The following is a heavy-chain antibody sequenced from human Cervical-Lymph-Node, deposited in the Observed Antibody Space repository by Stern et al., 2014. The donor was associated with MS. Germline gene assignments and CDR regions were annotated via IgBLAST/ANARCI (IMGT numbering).Heavy chain of an antibody. CDR3: ARDTHSRIAVAGPDFDY. CDR1: GFTFSSYG. V-gene: IGHV3-33*01. J-gene: IGHJ4*02. Sequence: VQLVQSGGGVVQPGRSLRLSCAASGFTFSSYGRPWVRQAPGKGLEWGAVIGYDGSNKYYADSVKGRFTISRDNSKNTLYLQMNSLRAEDTAVYYCARDTHSRIAVAGPDFDYWGQGTLVTVSS. CDR2: IGYDGSNK. D-gene: IGHD6-19*01.